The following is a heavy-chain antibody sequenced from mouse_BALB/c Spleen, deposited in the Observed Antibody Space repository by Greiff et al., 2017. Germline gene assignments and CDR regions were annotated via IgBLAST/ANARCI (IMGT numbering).Heavy chain of an antibody. J-gene: IGHJ4*01. CDR2: IWGDGST. V-gene: IGHV2-6-7*01. D-gene: IGHD2-12*01. CDR3: AGDHSYDGYAMDY. Sequence: VQLQQSGPGLVAPSQSLSITCTVSGFSLTGYGVNWVRQPPGKGLEWLGMIWGDGSTDYNSALKSRLSISKDNSKSQVFLKMNSLQTDDTARYYCAGDHSYDGYAMDYWGQGTSVTVSS. CDR1: GFSLTGYG.